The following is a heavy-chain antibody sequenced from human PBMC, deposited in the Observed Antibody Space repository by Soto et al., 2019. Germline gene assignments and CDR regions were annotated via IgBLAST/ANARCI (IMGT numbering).Heavy chain of an antibody. D-gene: IGHD3-9*01. CDR1: GFTFSSYA. J-gene: IGHJ4*02. V-gene: IGHV3-23*01. CDR3: ARLPFLTGYYDY. Sequence: GGSLRLSCAASGFTFSSYAMSWVRQAPGKGLEWVSAISGSGGTIYYADSVKGRFTISRDNAKNTLYLQMNSLRAEDTAVYYCARLPFLTGYYDYWGQGTLVTVSS. CDR2: ISGSGGTI.